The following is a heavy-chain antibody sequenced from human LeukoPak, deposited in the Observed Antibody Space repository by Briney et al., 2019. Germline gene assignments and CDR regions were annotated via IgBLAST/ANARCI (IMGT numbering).Heavy chain of an antibody. D-gene: IGHD2-15*01. CDR2: ISSSGSTI. CDR3: ASDHIVVVVAATYRYFDY. Sequence: PGGSLRLSCAASGFTFSDYYMSWIRQAPGKGLEWVSYISSSGSTIYYADSVKGRFTISRDNAKNSLYLQMNSLRAEDTAAYYCASDHIVVVVAATYRYFDYWGQGTLVTVSS. V-gene: IGHV3-11*01. CDR1: GFTFSDYY. J-gene: IGHJ4*02.